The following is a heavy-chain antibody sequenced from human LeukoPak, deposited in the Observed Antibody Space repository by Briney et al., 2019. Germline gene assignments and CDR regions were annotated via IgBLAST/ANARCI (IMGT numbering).Heavy chain of an antibody. D-gene: IGHD1-26*01. J-gene: IGHJ4*02. CDR1: GFSFSDYW. Sequence: GGSLRLSCAASGFSFSDYWMTWVRQAPGKGLECVASIKQDGRNIKYVDSVKGRFTISRDNTKNSLYLQMNSLKAEDTAIYYCAREGGSYSNYFDYWGQGTLVTVSS. CDR3: AREGGSYSNYFDY. CDR2: IKQDGRNI. V-gene: IGHV3-7*01.